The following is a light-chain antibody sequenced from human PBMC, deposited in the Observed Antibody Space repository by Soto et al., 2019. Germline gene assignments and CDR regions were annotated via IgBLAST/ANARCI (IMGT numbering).Light chain of an antibody. V-gene: IGLV2-11*01. CDR1: SSDVGGYNY. J-gene: IGLJ2*01. CDR3: CSYAGSYTFDVV. CDR2: DVS. Sequence: QSALTQPRSVSGSPGQSVTISCTGTSSDVGGYNYVSWYQHHPGKAPKLMIYDVSKRPSGVPDRFSGSKSGNTASLTISGLQAEDEADYYCCSYAGSYTFDVVFGGGTKLTVL.